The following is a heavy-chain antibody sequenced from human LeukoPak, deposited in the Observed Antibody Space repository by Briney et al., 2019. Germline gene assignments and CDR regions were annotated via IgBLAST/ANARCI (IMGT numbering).Heavy chain of an antibody. V-gene: IGHV1-69*04. CDR1: GGTFSSYA. Sequence: SVKVSCKASGGTFSSYAISWVRQAPGQGLEWMGRIIPILGIANYAQKFQGRVTITADESTSTAYMELSSLRSEDTAVYYCARDFPGLIVGGGAHDYWGQGTLVTVSS. J-gene: IGHJ4*02. D-gene: IGHD1-26*01. CDR2: IIPILGIA. CDR3: ARDFPGLIVGGGAHDY.